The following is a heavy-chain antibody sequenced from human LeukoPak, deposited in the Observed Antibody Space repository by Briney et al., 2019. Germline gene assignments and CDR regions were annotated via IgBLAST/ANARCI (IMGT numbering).Heavy chain of an antibody. CDR1: GYTFTSYD. V-gene: IGHV1-8*01. Sequence: ASVKVSCKASGYTFTSYDFNWVRQATGQGLEWMGWMNPNSGNTGYAQKFQGRVTMTRNTSISTAYTELSSLRSEDTAVYYCARGGIGRAYCSGGSCYDNSFGNWGQGTLVTVSS. CDR3: ARGGIGRAYCSGGSCYDNSFGN. CDR2: MNPNSGNT. J-gene: IGHJ4*02. D-gene: IGHD2-15*01.